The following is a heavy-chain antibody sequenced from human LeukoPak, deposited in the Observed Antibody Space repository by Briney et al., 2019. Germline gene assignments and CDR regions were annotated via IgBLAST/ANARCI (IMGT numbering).Heavy chain of an antibody. D-gene: IGHD6-19*01. CDR2: ISGSGGST. Sequence: GGSLRLSCAASGFTLSSYAMSWVRQAPGKGLEWVSAISGSGGSTYCADSVKGRFTISRDNSKNTLYLQMNSLRAEDTPVYYCAKSAVAGTIDYWGQGTLVTVSS. CDR1: GFTLSSYA. CDR3: AKSAVAGTIDY. V-gene: IGHV3-23*01. J-gene: IGHJ4*02.